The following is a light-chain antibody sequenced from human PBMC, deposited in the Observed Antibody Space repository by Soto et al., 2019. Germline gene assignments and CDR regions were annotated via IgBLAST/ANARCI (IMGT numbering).Light chain of an antibody. CDR1: QTVSSNF. CDR2: GAS. J-gene: IGKJ4*01. CDR3: RQYGRALEFA. Sequence: IVLTQSPVPLSLSPGEIATLSCRASQTVSSNFLAWYQEKPGQGPRLLIYGASTRATGIPDRFSGSGSGTDFTLTISRLDPEDFAGYYCRQYGRALEFAVGGGSKVEIK. V-gene: IGKV3-20*01.